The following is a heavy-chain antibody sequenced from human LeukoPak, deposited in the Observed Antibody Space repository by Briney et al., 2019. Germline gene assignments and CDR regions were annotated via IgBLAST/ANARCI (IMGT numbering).Heavy chain of an antibody. CDR2: ISGSGGST. CDR3: AKDRLRYFDWLDHFDY. CDR1: GFTFSSYA. Sequence: GGSLRLSCAASGFTFSSYAMSWVRQAPWKGLEWVSAISGSGGSTYYADSVKGRFTISRDNSKNTLYLQMNSLRAEDTAVYYCAKDRLRYFDWLDHFDYWGQGTLVTVSS. V-gene: IGHV3-23*01. D-gene: IGHD3-9*01. J-gene: IGHJ4*02.